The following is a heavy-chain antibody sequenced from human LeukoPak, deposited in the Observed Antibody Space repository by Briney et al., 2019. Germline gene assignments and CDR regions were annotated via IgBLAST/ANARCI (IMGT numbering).Heavy chain of an antibody. D-gene: IGHD5-24*01. J-gene: IGHJ5*02. Sequence: ASVMVSCKASRYTFTSYYMHWVRQAPGQGLEWMGIINPSGGSTSYAQKFQGRVTMTRDTSTSTVYMELSSLRSEDTAVYYCARDGLRWLQSALGWFDPWGQGTLVTVSS. CDR1: RYTFTSYY. CDR3: ARDGLRWLQSALGWFDP. CDR2: INPSGGST. V-gene: IGHV1-46*01.